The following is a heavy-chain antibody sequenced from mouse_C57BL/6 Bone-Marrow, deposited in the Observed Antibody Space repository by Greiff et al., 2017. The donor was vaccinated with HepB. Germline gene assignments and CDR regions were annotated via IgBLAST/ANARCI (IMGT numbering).Heavy chain of an antibody. J-gene: IGHJ4*01. CDR1: GFSLTSYG. CDR3: ARTGGNYFYAMDY. Sequence: VQLQQSGPGLVQPSQSLSITCTVSGFSLTSYGVHWVRQSPGKGLEWLGVIWSGGSTDYNAAFISRLSISKDNSKSQVFFKMNSLQADDTAIYYCARTGGNYFYAMDYWGQGTSVTVSS. CDR2: IWSGGST. D-gene: IGHD2-1*01. V-gene: IGHV2-2*01.